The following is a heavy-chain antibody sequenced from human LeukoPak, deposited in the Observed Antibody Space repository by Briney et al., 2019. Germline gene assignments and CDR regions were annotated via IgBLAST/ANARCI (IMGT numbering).Heavy chain of an antibody. CDR1: GGPISSGGYS. J-gene: IGHJ3*01. D-gene: IGHD1-26*01. CDR3: ARDRGGLGLLDF. CDR2: IFQSGSP. V-gene: IGHV4-30-2*01. Sequence: PSETLSLTCAVSGGPISSGGYSWTWIRQPPGKGLEWIGYIFQSGSPSYNPSLRSRVTISVDTSRNHFSLELISVTAADTAMYYCARDRGGLGLLDFWGQGTMVTVSS.